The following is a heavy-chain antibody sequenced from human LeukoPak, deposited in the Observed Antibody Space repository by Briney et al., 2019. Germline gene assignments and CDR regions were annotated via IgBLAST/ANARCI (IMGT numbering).Heavy chain of an antibody. CDR2: ISAYNGNT. CDR3: ARRTQRIVYSSSCRAFDI. Sequence: GASVKVSCKASGYTFTSYGISWVRQAPGQGLEWMGWISAYNGNTNYAQKLQGRVTMTTDTSTSTAYMELRSLRSDDTAVYYCARRTQRIVYSSSCRAFDIWGQGTMVTVSS. V-gene: IGHV1-18*01. CDR1: GYTFTSYG. J-gene: IGHJ3*02. D-gene: IGHD6-13*01.